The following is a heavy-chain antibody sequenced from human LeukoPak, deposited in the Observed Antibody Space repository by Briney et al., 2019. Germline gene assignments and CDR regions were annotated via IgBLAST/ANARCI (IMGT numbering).Heavy chain of an antibody. CDR2: IYTGGST. CDR3: AKHSRGSFRGASAFDY. CDR1: GFTVSSNY. V-gene: IGHV3-53*01. D-gene: IGHD1-26*01. J-gene: IGHJ4*02. Sequence: PGGSLRLSCAASGFTVSSNYMSWVRQAPGKGLEWVSLIYTGGSTYSADSVKGRFTISRDNSKNTLYLQMNSLRAEDTAAYYCAKHSRGSFRGASAFDYWGQGTVVTVSS.